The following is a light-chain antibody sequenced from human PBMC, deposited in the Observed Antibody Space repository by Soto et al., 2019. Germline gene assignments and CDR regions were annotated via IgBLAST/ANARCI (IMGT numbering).Light chain of an antibody. CDR1: SSDVGSYNL. CDR2: EGS. V-gene: IGLV2-23*01. CDR3: CSYAGSSYVV. J-gene: IGLJ2*01. Sequence: QSALTQPASVSGSPGQSITISCTGTSSDVGSYNLVSWYQQHPGKAPKLMIYEGSKRPSGVSNRFSGYKSGNTASLTISGLQAEDEADYYCCSYAGSSYVVFGGGTKLTVL.